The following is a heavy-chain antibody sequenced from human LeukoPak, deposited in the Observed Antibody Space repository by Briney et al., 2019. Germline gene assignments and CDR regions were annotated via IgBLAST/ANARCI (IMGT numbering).Heavy chain of an antibody. J-gene: IGHJ4*02. CDR1: GYIFTNYG. CDR3: AREPHCTGGNCYLDF. Sequence: GASVKVSCKASGYIFTNYGVSWVRQAPGQGLEWMGWISAYNGKTNYAQKFQDRVTMTTDASTSTAYMELGSLRSDDTAVYYCAREPHCTGGNCYLDFWGQGTLVTVSS. V-gene: IGHV1-18*01. CDR2: ISAYNGKT. D-gene: IGHD2-8*02.